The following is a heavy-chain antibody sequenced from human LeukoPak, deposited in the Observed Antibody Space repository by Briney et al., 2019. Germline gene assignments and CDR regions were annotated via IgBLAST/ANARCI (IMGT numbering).Heavy chain of an antibody. D-gene: IGHD3-22*01. CDR1: GFTFSSYW. J-gene: IGHJ4*02. V-gene: IGHV3-7*01. Sequence: GGSLRLSCAASGFTFSSYWMSWVRQAPANGLEWVADIKQDGSEKYYVDSVKGRFTISRDNAKNSLYLQMNSLRAEDTAVYYCARDAGYYDSSRYSDYWGQGTLVTVSS. CDR3: ARDAGYYDSSRYSDY. CDR2: IKQDGSEK.